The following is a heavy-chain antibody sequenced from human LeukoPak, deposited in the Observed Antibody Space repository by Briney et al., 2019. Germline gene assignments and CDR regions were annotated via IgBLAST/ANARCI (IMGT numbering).Heavy chain of an antibody. CDR2: IIPILGIA. V-gene: IGHV1-69*04. Sequence: SVKVSCKASGGAFSSYAISWVRQAPGQGLAWMGRIIPILGIANYAQKLQGRVTMTTDTSTSTAYMELRSLRSDDTAVYYCARVAAAGPPRYWGQGTLVTVSS. CDR1: GGAFSSYA. CDR3: ARVAAAGPPRY. D-gene: IGHD6-13*01. J-gene: IGHJ4*02.